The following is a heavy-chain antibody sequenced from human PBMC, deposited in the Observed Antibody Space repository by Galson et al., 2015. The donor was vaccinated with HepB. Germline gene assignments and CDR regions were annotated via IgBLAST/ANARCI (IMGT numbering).Heavy chain of an antibody. V-gene: IGHV3-53*01. CDR3: ARGDSSGFSSS. Sequence: SLRLSCAASGFTVSSNYMSWVRQAPGKGLEWVSVIYSGGSTYYADSVKGRFTISRDNSKNTLNLQMNSLRAEDTAVYYCARGDSSGFSSSWGQGTLVTVSS. J-gene: IGHJ5*02. CDR1: GFTVSSNY. CDR2: IYSGGST. D-gene: IGHD3-22*01.